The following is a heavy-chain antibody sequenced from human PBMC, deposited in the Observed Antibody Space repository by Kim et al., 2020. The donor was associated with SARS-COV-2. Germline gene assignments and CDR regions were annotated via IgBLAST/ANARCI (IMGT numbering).Heavy chain of an antibody. CDR2: INHSGST. J-gene: IGHJ1*01. D-gene: IGHD3-10*01. Sequence: SETLSLTCAVYGGSFSGYYWSWIRQPPGKGLEWIGEINHSGSTNYNPSLKSRVTISVDTSKNQFSLKLSSVTAADTAVYYCASYYYGPKYFQHWGQGTLV. V-gene: IGHV4-34*01. CDR3: ASYYYGPKYFQH. CDR1: GGSFSGYY.